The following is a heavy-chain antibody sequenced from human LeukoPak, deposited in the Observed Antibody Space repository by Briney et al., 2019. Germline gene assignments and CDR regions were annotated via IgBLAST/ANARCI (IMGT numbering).Heavy chain of an antibody. V-gene: IGHV4-59*01. Sequence: PSETLSLTCSVSSGFITAYYWSWIRQPPGKGLEWIGYIYYTGTTNYNPLFESRATISVDTSKNQFSLKLTSVTAADTAVYFCARGEDFERYYLAYWGQGTLVTVSS. CDR3: ARGEDFERYYLAY. CDR2: IYYTGTT. CDR1: SGFITAYY. D-gene: IGHD3-9*01. J-gene: IGHJ4*02.